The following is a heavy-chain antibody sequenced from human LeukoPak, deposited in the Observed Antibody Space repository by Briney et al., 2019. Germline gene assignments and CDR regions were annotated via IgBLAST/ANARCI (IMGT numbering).Heavy chain of an antibody. CDR3: ASGIRAFDN. D-gene: IGHD1-26*01. Sequence: PGGSLRLSCAASGFTFSSYAMSWVRQAPGKGLEWVSVIYSGGSTYYADSVKGRFTISRDNSKNTLYLQMNSLRGEDTAVYYCASGIRAFDNWGQGTLVTVSA. J-gene: IGHJ4*02. V-gene: IGHV3-66*01. CDR2: IYSGGST. CDR1: GFTFSSYA.